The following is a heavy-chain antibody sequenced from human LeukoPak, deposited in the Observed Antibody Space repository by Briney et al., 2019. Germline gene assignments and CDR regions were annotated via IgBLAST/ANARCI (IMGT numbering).Heavy chain of an antibody. CDR1: GYSISSGYY. Sequence: SETLSLTCVVSGYSISSGYYWGWIRQPPGKGLEWIGSIYHTGDTYSNPSHQSRVILSVDTSKNQFSLKLTSVTAADTAVYYCARWKEAEYFQHWGQGTLVTVSS. V-gene: IGHV4-38-2*01. CDR2: IYHTGDT. D-gene: IGHD1-1*01. CDR3: ARWKEAEYFQH. J-gene: IGHJ1*01.